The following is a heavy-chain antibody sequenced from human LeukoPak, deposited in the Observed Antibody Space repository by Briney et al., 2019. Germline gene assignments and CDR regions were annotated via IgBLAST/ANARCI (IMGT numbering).Heavy chain of an antibody. CDR3: ARGTTMILDAFDI. V-gene: IGHV4-34*01. CDR2: INHSGST. CDR1: GGSFSGYY. D-gene: IGHD3-22*01. Sequence: TSSETLSLTCAVYGGSFSGYYWSWIRQPPGKGLEWIGEINHSGSTNYNPSLKSRVTISVDTSKNQFSLKLSSVTAADTAVYYCARGTTMILDAFDIWGQGTMVTVSS. J-gene: IGHJ3*02.